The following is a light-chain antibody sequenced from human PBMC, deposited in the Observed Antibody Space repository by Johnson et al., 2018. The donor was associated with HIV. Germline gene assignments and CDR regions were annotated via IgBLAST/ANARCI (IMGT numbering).Light chain of an antibody. J-gene: IGLJ1*01. Sequence: SVLTQPPSVSAAPGQKVTISCSGSSTNIGNNYVSWYQHHPGTAPKLLIYDNNKRPSGIPDRFSGSKSGTSATLGITGLQTGDEADYYCGTWDSSLSNFVFGIGTKVSVL. CDR2: DNN. CDR1: STNIGNNY. V-gene: IGLV1-51*01. CDR3: GTWDSSLSNFV.